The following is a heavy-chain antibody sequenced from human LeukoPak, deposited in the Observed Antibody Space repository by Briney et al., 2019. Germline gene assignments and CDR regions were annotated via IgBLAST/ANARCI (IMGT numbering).Heavy chain of an antibody. CDR1: GFTFSSYG. D-gene: IGHD2-2*01. Sequence: GGSLRLSCAASGFTFSSYGMHWVRQAPGKGLEWVAVIWYDGSNKYYADSVKGRFTISRDNSKNTLYLQMNSLRAEDTAVYYCARELVVVVPAAVYYYYGMDVWGHGTTVTVSS. CDR3: ARELVVVVPAAVYYYYGMDV. CDR2: IWYDGSNK. V-gene: IGHV3-33*01. J-gene: IGHJ6*02.